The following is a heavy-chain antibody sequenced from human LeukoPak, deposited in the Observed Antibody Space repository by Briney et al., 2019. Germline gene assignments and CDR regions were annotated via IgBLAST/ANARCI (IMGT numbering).Heavy chain of an antibody. J-gene: IGHJ4*02. D-gene: IGHD3-22*01. CDR2: IYYSGST. Sequence: SETLSLTCTVSGGSISSYYWSWIRQPPGKGLEWIGYIYYSGSTNYNPSLKSRVTISVDTSKNQFSLKLSSVTAADTAVYYCARVNRNASYDSSVYPVKARRTYYFDYWGQGTLVTVSS. V-gene: IGHV4-59*01. CDR3: ARVNRNASYDSSVYPVKARRTYYFDY. CDR1: GGSISSYY.